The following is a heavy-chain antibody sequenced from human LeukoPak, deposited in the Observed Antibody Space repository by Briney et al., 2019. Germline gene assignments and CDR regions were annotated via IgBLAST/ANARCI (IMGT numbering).Heavy chain of an antibody. CDR3: ARDPGRGGDLGH. CDR2: IKQDGSEK. V-gene: IGHV3-7*04. Sequence: PGRSLRLSCAASGFTFSSYWMSWVRQAPGRGLERVANIKQDGSEKYYVDSVKGRFIISRDNANNSLYLQMNSLRAEDTAIFYCARDPGRGGDLGHWGQGTLVTVSS. J-gene: IGHJ4*02. D-gene: IGHD3-10*01. CDR1: GFTFSSYW.